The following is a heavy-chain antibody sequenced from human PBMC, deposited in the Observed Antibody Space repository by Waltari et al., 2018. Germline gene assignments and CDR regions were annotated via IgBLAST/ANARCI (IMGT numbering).Heavy chain of an antibody. J-gene: IGHJ3*02. CDR3: ARGVRLPGAFDI. D-gene: IGHD6-25*01. CDR2: INHSGST. CDR1: GGSFSGYD. V-gene: IGHV4-34*01. Sequence: QVQLQQWGAGLLKPSETLSLTCAVYGGSFSGYDWSWIRQPPGKGLEWIGEINHSGSTNYNPSLKSRVTISVDTSKNQFSLKLSSVTAADTAVYYCARGVRLPGAFDIWGQGTMVTVSS.